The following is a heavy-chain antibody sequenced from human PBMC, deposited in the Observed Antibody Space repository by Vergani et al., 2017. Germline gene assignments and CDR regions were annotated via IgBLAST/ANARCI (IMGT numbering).Heavy chain of an antibody. D-gene: IGHD5-24*01. V-gene: IGHV4-59*01. CDR1: GDSLSTYY. CDR3: TRLHTSTSNPARFDP. Sequence: QVQLQESGPGLVEPSETLSLTCTVSGDSLSTYYWSWIRQPPGKGLEWIGHIHYGGSTNYNPSLKSRVTISVDTSKNQFSLKLNSVTAADTAVYYCTRLHTSTSNPARFDPWGQGTLVTVSA. CDR2: IHYGGST. J-gene: IGHJ5*02.